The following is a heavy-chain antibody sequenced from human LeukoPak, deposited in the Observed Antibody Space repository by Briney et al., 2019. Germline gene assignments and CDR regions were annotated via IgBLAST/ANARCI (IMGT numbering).Heavy chain of an antibody. J-gene: IGHJ4*02. CDR2: IYPGDSDT. Sequence: GESLKISCKGSGYSFTRYYIGWVRQMPGKGLEWMGIIYPGDSDTRYSPSFRGQVTISADKSISTAYLQWSSLKASDTAMYYCARYRYCSGGNCYGPDYWGQGTQVTVSS. D-gene: IGHD2-15*01. V-gene: IGHV5-51*01. CDR3: ARYRYCSGGNCYGPDY. CDR1: GYSFTRYY.